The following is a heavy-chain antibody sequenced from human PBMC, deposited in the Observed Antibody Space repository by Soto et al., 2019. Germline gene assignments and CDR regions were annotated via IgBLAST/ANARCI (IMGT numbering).Heavy chain of an antibody. CDR2: ISYDGSNK. CDR1: GFTFSRYG. V-gene: IGHV3-30*18. Sequence: GGSLRLSCAASGFTFSRYGMHWVRQAPGKGLECVAVISYDGSNKYYADSVKGRFTISRDNSKNTLYLQMNSLRAEDTAVYYCAKDVVVGATTGLGDYYYYYGMDVWGQGTTVTVSS. D-gene: IGHD1-26*01. CDR3: AKDVVVGATTGLGDYYYYYGMDV. J-gene: IGHJ6*02.